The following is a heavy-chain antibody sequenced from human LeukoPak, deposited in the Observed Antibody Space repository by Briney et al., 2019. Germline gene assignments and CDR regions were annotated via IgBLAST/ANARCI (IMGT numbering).Heavy chain of an antibody. V-gene: IGHV4-59*01. CDR3: ARLTREDGVDV. Sequence: PSETLSLTCNVSVGSINGYYWTWIRQPPQKGLEWIGYMFYNGNTNYNPSLKSRATISVDTSQNQISLRLASVTAADTGIYHGARLTREDGVDVWGQGTTVTVSS. CDR1: VGSINGYY. J-gene: IGHJ6*02. CDR2: MFYNGNT.